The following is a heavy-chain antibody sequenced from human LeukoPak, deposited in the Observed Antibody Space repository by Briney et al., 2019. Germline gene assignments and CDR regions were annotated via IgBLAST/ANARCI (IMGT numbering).Heavy chain of an antibody. V-gene: IGHV4-4*07. Sequence: PSETLSLTCTVSGGSISSYYWSWIRQPAGKGLEWIGRIHTSGSTNYNPSLKSRVTMSADTSKNQFSLKMSSVTAADTAVYYCARVLQQWLGGYYYYYYMDVWGKGTTVTISS. CDR1: GGSISSYY. D-gene: IGHD6-19*01. J-gene: IGHJ6*03. CDR2: IHTSGST. CDR3: ARVLQQWLGGYYYYYYMDV.